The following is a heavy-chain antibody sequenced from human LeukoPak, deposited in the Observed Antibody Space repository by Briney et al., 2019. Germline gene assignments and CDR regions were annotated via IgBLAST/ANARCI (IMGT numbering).Heavy chain of an antibody. J-gene: IGHJ4*02. V-gene: IGHV3-21*01. CDR1: GFTFSNYN. CDR3: ARVGLARGVPFDY. Sequence: GGSLRLSCAASGFTFSNYNMNWVRQAPGKAMEWVSSITSSGTYIFYADSVKGRFTISRDNAKNSLYLQMNSLRAEDTAVYYCARVGLARGVPFDYWGQGTLVTVSS. CDR2: ITSSGTYI. D-gene: IGHD3-10*01.